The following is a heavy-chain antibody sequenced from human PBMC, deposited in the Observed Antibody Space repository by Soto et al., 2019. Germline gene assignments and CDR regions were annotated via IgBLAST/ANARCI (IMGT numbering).Heavy chain of an antibody. CDR3: ARRDTLERQGYDAFDI. J-gene: IGHJ3*02. CDR2: IYYSGST. CDR1: GGSISSSSYY. Sequence: NPSETLSLTCTVSGGSISSSSYYWGWIRQPPGKGLEWIGSIYYSGSTYYNPSLKSRVTISVDTSKNQFSLKLSSVTAADTAVYYCARRDTLERQGYDAFDIWGRGTMVTVSS. V-gene: IGHV4-39*01. D-gene: IGHD1-1*01.